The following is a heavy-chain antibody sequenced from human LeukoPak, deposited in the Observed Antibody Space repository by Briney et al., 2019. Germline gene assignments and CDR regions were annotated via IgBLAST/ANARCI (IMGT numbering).Heavy chain of an antibody. D-gene: IGHD1-1*01. CDR1: GVTVSSNY. V-gene: IGHV3-53*01. J-gene: IGHJ4*02. CDR3: ARLVATTGRLYFDY. CDR2: IYSGGNT. Sequence: GVSLRLSCAASGVTVSSNYMGWVRQAPGKGLEYVSVIYSGGNTYYAGSVKGRFTISRDNSKNTVYLQMNSLRAEDTAVFYCARLVATTGRLYFDYWGQGNLVTVSS.